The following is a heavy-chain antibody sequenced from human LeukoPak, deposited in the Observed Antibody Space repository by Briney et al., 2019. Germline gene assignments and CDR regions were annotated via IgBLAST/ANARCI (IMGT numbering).Heavy chain of an antibody. CDR1: GFTFSSYS. CDR3: AKDPGGSYYPFDY. J-gene: IGHJ4*02. D-gene: IGHD1-26*01. Sequence: GSLRLSCAASGFTFSSYSMNWVRQAPGKGLEWVSYISSSSSTIYYADSVKGRFTISRDNSKNTLYLQMNSLRAEDTAVYYCAKDPGGSYYPFDYWGQGTLVTVSS. CDR2: ISSSSSTI. V-gene: IGHV3-48*01.